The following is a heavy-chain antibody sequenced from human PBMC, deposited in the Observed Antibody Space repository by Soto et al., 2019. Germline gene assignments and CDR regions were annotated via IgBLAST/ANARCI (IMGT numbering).Heavy chain of an antibody. D-gene: IGHD2-15*01. V-gene: IGHV3-7*03. J-gene: IGHJ6*02. CDR3: ARDSLLLPAHDVLYGRDV. CDR2: IPQEGSDG. CDR1: GFPLSMYS. Sequence: PGGSLRLSCEVSGFPLSMYSMTWVRQSPGKGLEWVAKIPQEGSDGHYVDSVKGRFTISRDSAKNSVYLQMNSLRAEDTAVYYCARDSLLLPAHDVLYGRDVWG.